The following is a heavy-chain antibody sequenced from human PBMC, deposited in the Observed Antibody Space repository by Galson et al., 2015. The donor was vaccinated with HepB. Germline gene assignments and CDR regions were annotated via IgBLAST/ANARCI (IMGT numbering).Heavy chain of an antibody. J-gene: IGHJ5*02. V-gene: IGHV1-3*01. CDR1: GYTFTSYA. CDR2: INAGNGNT. CDR3: ARMVPDYYDSSGYYFFSWFDP. D-gene: IGHD3-22*01. Sequence: SVKVSCKASGYTFTSYAMHWVRQAPGQRLEWMGWINAGNGNTKYSQKFQGRVTTTRDTSASTAYMELSSLRSEDTAVYYCARMVPDYYDSSGYYFFSWFDPWGQRTLVTVSS.